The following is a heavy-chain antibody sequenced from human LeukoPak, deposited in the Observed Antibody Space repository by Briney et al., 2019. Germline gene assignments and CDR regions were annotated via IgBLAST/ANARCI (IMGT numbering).Heavy chain of an antibody. J-gene: IGHJ4*02. CDR2: ISFDSLNI. V-gene: IGHV3-48*01. CDR3: VPQRSYGGNPHDY. Sequence: GGSLRLSCAASGFTFSIYAMNWVRQAPGKGLEWVSYISFDSLNIYYADSMKGRFTISRDNAKNSLYLQMNSLRAEDTAVYYCVPQRSYGGNPHDYWGQGTPVTVSS. D-gene: IGHD4-23*01. CDR1: GFTFSIYA.